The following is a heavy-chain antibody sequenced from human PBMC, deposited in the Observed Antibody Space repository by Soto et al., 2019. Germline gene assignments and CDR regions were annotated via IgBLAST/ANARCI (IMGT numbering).Heavy chain of an antibody. D-gene: IGHD3-10*01. CDR3: ARHKTMVRGVYYFDY. CDR2: IYYSGST. CDR1: GGSISSGDYY. V-gene: IGHV4-30-4*01. J-gene: IGHJ4*02. Sequence: SQTLSLTCTVSGGSISSGDYYWSWIRQPPGKGLEWIGYIYYSGSTYYNPSLKSRVTISVDTSKNQFSLKLSSVTAADTAVYYCARHKTMVRGVYYFDYWGQGTLVTVSS.